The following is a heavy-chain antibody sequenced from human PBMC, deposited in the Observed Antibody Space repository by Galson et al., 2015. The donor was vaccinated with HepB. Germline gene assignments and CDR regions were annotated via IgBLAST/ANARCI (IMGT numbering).Heavy chain of an antibody. V-gene: IGHV1-24*01. CDR2: FDPEDGET. D-gene: IGHD1-26*01. J-gene: IGHJ4*02. CDR1: GYTLTELS. Sequence: CKVSGYTLTELSMHWVRQAPGKGLEWMGGFDPEDGETIYAQKFQGRVTMTEDTSTDTAYMDLSSLRSEDTAVYYCATDGEGGSYPYDYWGQGTLVTVSS. CDR3: ATDGEGGSYPYDY.